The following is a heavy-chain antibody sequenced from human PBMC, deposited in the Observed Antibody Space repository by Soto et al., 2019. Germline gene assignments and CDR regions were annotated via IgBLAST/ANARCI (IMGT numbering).Heavy chain of an antibody. Sequence: ASVKVSCKASGGTFSSYAISWVRQAPGQGLEWMGGIIPIFGTANYAQKFQGRVTITADESTSTAYVELSSLRSEDTAVYYCARVLSYGGPIDYWGQGTLVTVSS. CDR1: GGTFSSYA. J-gene: IGHJ4*02. D-gene: IGHD4-17*01. CDR2: IIPIFGTA. CDR3: ARVLSYGGPIDY. V-gene: IGHV1-69*13.